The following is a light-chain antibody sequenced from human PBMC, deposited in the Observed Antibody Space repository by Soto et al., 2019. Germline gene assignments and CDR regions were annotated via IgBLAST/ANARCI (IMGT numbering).Light chain of an antibody. CDR3: QLHYNWLFT. CDR2: GAS. J-gene: IGKJ2*01. CDR1: QSVFSN. V-gene: IGKV3D-15*01. Sequence: EIVMTQSPATLSVSPGERATLACRASQSVFSNVAWYQQKPGQAPRLLIYGASSRAPGIPDRFSGSGSGTEFTLTISGLQSEDFAVYYCQLHYNWLFTFGQGTKLEIK.